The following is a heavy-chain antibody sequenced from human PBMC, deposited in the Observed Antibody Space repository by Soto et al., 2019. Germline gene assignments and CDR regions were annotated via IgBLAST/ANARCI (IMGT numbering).Heavy chain of an antibody. D-gene: IGHD3-10*01. V-gene: IGHV6-1*01. CDR2: TYFNSIWYT. CDR1: GDSVSSNSAA. J-gene: IGHJ4*02. CDR3: EGNYYGSGSYGSGSFFFSFNF. Sequence: PSQTLSLTCAISGDSVSSNSAAWNWIRQSPSRGLEWLGRTYFNSIWYTDYAVSVRSRLTINADTSKNHFSLNLNSVTPEDTDLNYCEGNYYGSGSYGSGSFFFSFNFWGQEIQVPVSS.